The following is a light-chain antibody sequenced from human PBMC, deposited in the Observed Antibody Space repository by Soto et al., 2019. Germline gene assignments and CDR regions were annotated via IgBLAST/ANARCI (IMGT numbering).Light chain of an antibody. J-gene: IGKJ1*01. CDR2: DAS. CDR1: QSVSSY. V-gene: IGKV3-11*01. CDR3: QQRSNWRT. Sequence: EIVLTQSPATLSLSPGERATLSCRASQSVSSYLAWYQQEPGQAPRLLIYDASNRATGIPARFSGSGSGTDFTLTIRSLEPEDFAVYYCQQRSNWRTFGQGTKVDI.